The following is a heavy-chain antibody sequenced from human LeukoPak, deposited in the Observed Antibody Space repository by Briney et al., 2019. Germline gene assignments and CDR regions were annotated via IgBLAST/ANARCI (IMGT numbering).Heavy chain of an antibody. Sequence: GGSLRLSCAASGITFSSYSMNWVRQAPGKGLAWVSYINSGSGTKYYADSVKGRFTISRDNAKNSLFLQISSLRAEDTAIYYCVTGGAAGAGFDHWGQGTLVTVSS. CDR3: VTGGAAGAGFDH. D-gene: IGHD6-13*01. CDR1: GITFSSYS. CDR2: INSGSGTK. V-gene: IGHV3-48*04. J-gene: IGHJ4*02.